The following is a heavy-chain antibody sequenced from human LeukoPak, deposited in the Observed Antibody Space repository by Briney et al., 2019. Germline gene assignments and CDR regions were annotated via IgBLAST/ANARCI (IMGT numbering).Heavy chain of an antibody. Sequence: GGSLRLSCAASGFTFSSCAMSWVRQAPGKGLEWVSAISGSGGSTYYADSVKGRFTISRDNAKNSLYLLMDSLRPEDTALYYCAKGGDTAMVTTFYFDYWGQGTLVTVSS. CDR2: ISGSGGST. D-gene: IGHD5-18*01. CDR3: AKGGDTAMVTTFYFDY. CDR1: GFTFSSCA. V-gene: IGHV3-23*01. J-gene: IGHJ4*02.